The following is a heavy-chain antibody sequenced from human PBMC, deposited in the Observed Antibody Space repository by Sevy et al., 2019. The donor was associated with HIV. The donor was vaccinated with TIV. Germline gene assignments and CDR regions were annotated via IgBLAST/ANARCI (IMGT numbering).Heavy chain of an antibody. Sequence: EGSLRLSCAASGFTFDDYGMSWVLQAPGKELEWVSGINWNGGSTGYADSVKGRFTISRDNAKNSLYLQMNSLRAEDTALYYCAREALTYYYDSSGYYWSGWGQGTQVTVSS. V-gene: IGHV3-20*04. CDR2: INWNGGST. D-gene: IGHD3-22*01. CDR3: AREALTYYYDSSGYYWSG. J-gene: IGHJ4*02. CDR1: GFTFDDYG.